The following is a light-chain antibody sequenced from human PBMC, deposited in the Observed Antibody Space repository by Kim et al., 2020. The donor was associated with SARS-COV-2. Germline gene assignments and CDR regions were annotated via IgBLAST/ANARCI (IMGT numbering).Light chain of an antibody. CDR2: GAS. J-gene: IGKJ1*01. CDR1: QSTTNNF. Sequence: EIVLTQVPGTLSLSPGETATLSCRASQSTTNNFLAWYQQKPGQAPRLLIYGASDRATGIPDRFSVSGSGTDFSLIINRLEPEDSAVYYCQHYGSSRTFGQGTKVDIK. CDR3: QHYGSSRT. V-gene: IGKV3-20*01.